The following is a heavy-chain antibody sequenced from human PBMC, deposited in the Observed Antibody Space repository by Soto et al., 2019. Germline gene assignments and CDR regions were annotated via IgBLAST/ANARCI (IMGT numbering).Heavy chain of an antibody. J-gene: IGHJ3*02. Sequence: PGRCLKISCAGSVYSFTSYWIVCVLPLPGKGLEWMGIIYPGDSDTRYSPSFQGQVTISADKSISTAYLQWSSLKASDTAMYYCASTIPPLPDAFDIWGQGTMVTVSS. V-gene: IGHV5-51*01. D-gene: IGHD2-2*02. CDR1: VYSFTSYW. CDR3: ASTIPPLPDAFDI. CDR2: IYPGDSDT.